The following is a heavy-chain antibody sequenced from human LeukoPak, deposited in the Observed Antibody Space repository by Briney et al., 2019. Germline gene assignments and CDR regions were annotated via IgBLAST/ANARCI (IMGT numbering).Heavy chain of an antibody. CDR3: ARAPPYYYDSSGYYGLDAFDI. CDR1: GYSFTSYW. V-gene: IGHV5-51*01. D-gene: IGHD3-22*01. CDR2: IYPGDSDT. J-gene: IGHJ3*02. Sequence: GESLKISCKGSGYSFTSYWIGWVRQMPGKGLEWMGIIYPGDSDTRYSPSFQGQVTISADKSISTAYLQWSSLKASDTAMYYYARAPPYYYDSSGYYGLDAFDIWGQGTMVTVSS.